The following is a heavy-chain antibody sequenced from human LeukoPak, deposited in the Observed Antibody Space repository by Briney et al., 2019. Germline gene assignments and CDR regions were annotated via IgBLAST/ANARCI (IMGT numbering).Heavy chain of an antibody. CDR3: AFEDSGSYSGAGSDY. CDR2: ISAYNGNT. CDR1: GYTFTSYG. J-gene: IGHJ4*02. V-gene: IGHV1-18*01. Sequence: GASVKVSCKASGYTFTSYGISWVRQAPGQGLEWMGWISAYNGNTNYAQKLQGRVTMTTDTSTSTAYMELRSLRSDDTAVYYCAFEDSGSYSGAGSDYWGQGTLATVSS. D-gene: IGHD1-26*01.